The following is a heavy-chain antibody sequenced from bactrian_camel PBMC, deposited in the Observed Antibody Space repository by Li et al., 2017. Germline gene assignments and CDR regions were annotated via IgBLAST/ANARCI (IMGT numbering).Heavy chain of an antibody. Sequence: QVQLVESGGGTVQAGGSLRLSCTHSGYISSRHCMGWFRQAPGKAREGIAGIRRDGDEYYAGSVKGRFTISQDNAKNTLYLQMNDLKPEDTAMYYCAADRAPLGLSGVYCVETYEYIYWGQGTQVTVS. D-gene: IGHD2*01. CDR1: GYISSRHC. V-gene: IGHV3S57*01. CDR2: IRRDGDE. J-gene: IGHJ4*01. CDR3: AADRAPLGLSGVYCVETYEYIY.